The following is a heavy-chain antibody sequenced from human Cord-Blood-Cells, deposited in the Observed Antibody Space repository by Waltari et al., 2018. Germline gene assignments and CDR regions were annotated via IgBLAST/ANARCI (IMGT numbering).Heavy chain of an antibody. D-gene: IGHD6-19*01. CDR2: INHSGST. CDR1: GRSFSGSS. V-gene: IGHV4-34*01. Sequence: QVQLQQWGAGLFKPSETLSLTCAVYGRSFSGSSWSWIRQPPGKGLEWIGEINHSGSTNYNPSLKSRVTISVDTSKNQFSLKLSSVTAADTAVYYCARGPYSSGGYFDYWGQGTLVTVSS. CDR3: ARGPYSSGGYFDY. J-gene: IGHJ4*02.